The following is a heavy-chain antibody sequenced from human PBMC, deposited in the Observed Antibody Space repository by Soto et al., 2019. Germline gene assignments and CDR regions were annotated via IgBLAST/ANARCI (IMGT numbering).Heavy chain of an antibody. J-gene: IGHJ4*02. Sequence: QVQLVESGGGVVQPGRSLRLSCAASGFTFSSYAMHWVRQAPGKGLEWVAVISYDGSNKYYADSVKGRFTISRDNSKNTLYLQMNSLRAEDTAVYYCARGIAAAGYWGQGTLVTVSS. CDR2: ISYDGSNK. CDR3: ARGIAAAGY. CDR1: GFTFSSYA. D-gene: IGHD6-13*01. V-gene: IGHV3-30-3*01.